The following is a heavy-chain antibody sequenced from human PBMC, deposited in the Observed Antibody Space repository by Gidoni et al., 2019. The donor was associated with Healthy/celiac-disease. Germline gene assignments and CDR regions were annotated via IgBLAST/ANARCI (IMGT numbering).Heavy chain of an antibody. CDR3: ARDSRKAIAVAGTLGY. CDR1: GYTFTGYY. CDR2: INPSSGGT. D-gene: IGHD6-19*01. J-gene: IGHJ4*02. Sequence: QVQLVQSGAEVKKPGASVKVSCKASGYTFTGYYMHWVRQAPGQGLEWMGRINPSSGGTNDAQKFQGRVTMTRGASISTAYMELSRLRSDDTAVYYCARDSRKAIAVAGTLGYWGQGTLVTVSS. V-gene: IGHV1-2*06.